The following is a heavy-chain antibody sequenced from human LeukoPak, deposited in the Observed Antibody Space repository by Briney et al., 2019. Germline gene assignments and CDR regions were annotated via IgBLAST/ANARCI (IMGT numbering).Heavy chain of an antibody. Sequence: SETLSLTCTVSGRSISSSSSYCGWLRQPPGKGLEWFGSIYYSGSTYYSPSLKSRVTISVDTSKNQFSLKLSSVTAADTAVYYCARHADYGDANWFDPWVQGTLVTVSS. D-gene: IGHD4-17*01. CDR3: ARHADYGDANWFDP. CDR2: IYYSGST. CDR1: GRSISSSSSY. J-gene: IGHJ5*02. V-gene: IGHV4-39*01.